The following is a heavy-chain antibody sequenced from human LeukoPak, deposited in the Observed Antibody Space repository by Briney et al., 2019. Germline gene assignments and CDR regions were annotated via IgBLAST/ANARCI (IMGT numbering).Heavy chain of an antibody. D-gene: IGHD5-12*01. Sequence: GGSLRLSCAASGFIFNSHTMNWVRQAPGKGLEWVSSISSSSSYAFYADSVKGRFTISRDNAKSSLYLQMNNLRAEDTAVYYCARDPYSGHYGNDYYYYMDVWGKGTTVTISS. CDR1: GFIFNSHT. CDR3: ARDPYSGHYGNDYYYYMDV. CDR2: ISSSSSYA. J-gene: IGHJ6*03. V-gene: IGHV3-21*01.